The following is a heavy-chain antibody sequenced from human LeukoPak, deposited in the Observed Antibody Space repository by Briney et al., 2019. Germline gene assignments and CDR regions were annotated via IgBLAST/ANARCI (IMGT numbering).Heavy chain of an antibody. CDR3: ARDSVAVAGTEDPYYYYYMDV. V-gene: IGHV1-69*13. Sequence: ASVKVSCKASGGTFISYAISWVRQPPAQGLEWMGGIIPIFGTANYAQKFQGRVTITADESTSTAYMELSSLRSEDTAVYYCARDSVAVAGTEDPYYYYYMDVWSKGTAVTIS. CDR1: GGTFISYA. CDR2: IIPIFGTA. J-gene: IGHJ6*03. D-gene: IGHD6-19*01.